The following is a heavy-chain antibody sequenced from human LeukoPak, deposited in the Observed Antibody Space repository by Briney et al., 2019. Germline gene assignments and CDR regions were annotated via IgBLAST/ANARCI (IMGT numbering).Heavy chain of an antibody. CDR3: ATYNNSWANFDY. V-gene: IGHV3-30*04. J-gene: IGHJ4*02. D-gene: IGHD6-13*01. CDR1: GFTFSSHY. CDR2: ISSDGSNE. Sequence: GGSLRLSCAAPGFTFSSHYMHWVRQAPGKGMEWVSAISSDGSNEEYAESVQGGFTISRDNSKNTLYLHMTTLRAKIPGEYYLATYNNSWANFDYWGQGTLVIVSS.